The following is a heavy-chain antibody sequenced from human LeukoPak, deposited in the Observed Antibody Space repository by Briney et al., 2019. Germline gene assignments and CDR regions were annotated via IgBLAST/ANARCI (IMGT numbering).Heavy chain of an antibody. V-gene: IGHV1-46*01. Sequence: ASVKVSCKASGYTFTSYYMHWVRQAPGQGLEWMGIINPSGGSTSYAQKFQGRVTMTRGMSTSTVYMELSSLRSEDTAVYYCAIVVPAAGSYYYMDVWGKGTTVTVSS. CDR1: GYTFTSYY. CDR2: INPSGGST. CDR3: AIVVPAAGSYYYMDV. J-gene: IGHJ6*03. D-gene: IGHD2-2*01.